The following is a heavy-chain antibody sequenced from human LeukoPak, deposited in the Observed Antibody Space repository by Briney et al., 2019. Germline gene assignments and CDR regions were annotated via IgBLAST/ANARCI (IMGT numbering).Heavy chain of an antibody. Sequence: GGSLRLSCAASGFVFSSYAMNWVRQAPGKGLKWVSVIDASGSNIESADSVKGRFTISRDNSKKILYLEMNRLRVEDTAVYYCAKSRDGHYHGLSWGQGTLVIVSS. CDR2: IDASGSNI. CDR3: AKSRDGHYHGLS. D-gene: IGHD5-24*01. CDR1: GFVFSSYA. V-gene: IGHV3-23*05. J-gene: IGHJ5*02.